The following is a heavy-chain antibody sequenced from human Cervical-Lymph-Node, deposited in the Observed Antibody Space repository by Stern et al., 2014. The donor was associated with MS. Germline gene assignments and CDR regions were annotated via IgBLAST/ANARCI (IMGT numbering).Heavy chain of an antibody. Sequence: EVEMVQSGAEVKKPGESLKIFCKGSGYSFTANWIAWVRQMPGKGLEWMGIIHPGDYDTRYSPSFQGQVTISADKSISTAYLQWSSLKASDTAMYYCARDYGDYAFDYWGQGTLVTVSS. CDR3: ARDYGDYAFDY. J-gene: IGHJ4*02. D-gene: IGHD4-17*01. CDR1: GYSFTANW. CDR2: IHPGDYDT. V-gene: IGHV5-51*01.